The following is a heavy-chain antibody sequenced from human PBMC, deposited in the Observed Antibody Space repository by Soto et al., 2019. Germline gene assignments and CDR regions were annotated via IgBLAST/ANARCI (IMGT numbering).Heavy chain of an antibody. Sequence: GESLKISCKGSGYSFTSYWIGWVRQMPGKGLEWMGIIYPGDSETRYSPSFHGKVTISADRSIGTAYLQWSSLEASDSAFYFCARSPRSSPYFDDWGQGALVTVSS. CDR3: ARSPRSSPYFDD. J-gene: IGHJ4*02. D-gene: IGHD6-13*01. CDR1: GYSFTSYW. CDR2: IYPGDSET. V-gene: IGHV5-51*01.